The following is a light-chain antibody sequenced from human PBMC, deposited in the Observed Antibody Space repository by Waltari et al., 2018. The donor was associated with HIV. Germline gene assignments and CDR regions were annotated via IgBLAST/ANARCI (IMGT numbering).Light chain of an antibody. J-gene: IGLJ3*02. V-gene: IGLV2-23*01. CDR3: CSYAGSSNWV. CDR2: EGI. CDR1: SSDVGSYNL. Sequence: QSALTQPASVSGSPGQSITISCTGSSSDVGSYNLVSWYQQHPGKAHKLLIYEGINRPSGMSNRCSGSKSGNTASLTISGLQAEDEADYYCCSYAGSSNWVFGGGTKLTVL.